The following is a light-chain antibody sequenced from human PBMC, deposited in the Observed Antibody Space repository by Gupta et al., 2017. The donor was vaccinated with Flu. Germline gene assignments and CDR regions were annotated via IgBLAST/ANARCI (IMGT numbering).Light chain of an antibody. CDR1: SVDVDGDNS. V-gene: IGLV2-14*01. Sequence: QTALTQPAPVSGSPGQSIITPCTGTSVDVDGDNSVSWYQQHPGKAPKLLIFDVNKRPSGVSNRFSGSKSDNTASLTISGLQADDEADYYCGSYTSISTPFVFGTGTKVTVL. CDR3: GSYTSISTPFV. J-gene: IGLJ1*01. CDR2: DVN.